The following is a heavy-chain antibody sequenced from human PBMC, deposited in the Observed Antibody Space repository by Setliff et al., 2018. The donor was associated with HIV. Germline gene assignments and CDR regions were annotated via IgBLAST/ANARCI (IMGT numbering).Heavy chain of an antibody. V-gene: IGHV4-39*02. D-gene: IGHD2-15*01. J-gene: IGHJ4*02. Sequence: SETLSLTCTVSGGSVSSNSDYWGWIRQPPGKGLEWIGYIYYSGSTYYNPSLKSRITISVDTSKNQFSLKLSSVTAADTAVYYCAREYCSAGSCYSGRWGQGMLVTV. CDR2: IYYSGST. CDR3: AREYCSAGSCYSGR. CDR1: GGSVSSNSDY.